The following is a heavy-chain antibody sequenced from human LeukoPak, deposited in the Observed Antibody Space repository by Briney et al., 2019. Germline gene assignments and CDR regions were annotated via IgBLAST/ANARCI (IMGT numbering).Heavy chain of an antibody. Sequence: GGSLRLSCAASGFTFSSYAMHWVRQAPGKGLEWVAVISYDGSNKYYADSVKGRFTISRDNSKNTLYLQMNSLRAEDTAVYYCARDVPPTYDFWSGYPKGPYYGMDVWGQGTTVTVSS. CDR3: ARDVPPTYDFWSGYPKGPYYGMDV. CDR2: ISYDGSNK. D-gene: IGHD3-3*01. CDR1: GFTFSSYA. J-gene: IGHJ6*02. V-gene: IGHV3-30-3*01.